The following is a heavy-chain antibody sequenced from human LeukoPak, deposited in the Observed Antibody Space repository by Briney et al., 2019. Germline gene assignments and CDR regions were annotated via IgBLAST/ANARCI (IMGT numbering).Heavy chain of an antibody. J-gene: IGHJ4*02. D-gene: IGHD3-10*01. V-gene: IGHV3-23*01. CDR3: AKRGVVIRVILVGFHKEAYYFDS. CDR2: ISGGGGST. Sequence: GGSLRLSCAVSGITLSNYGMIWVRQAPGKGLEWVAGISGGGGSTNYADSVRGRFTISRDNRKNTLYLQMNSLRAEDTAVYFCAKRGVVIRVILVGFHKEAYYFDSWGQGALVTVSS. CDR1: GITLSNYG.